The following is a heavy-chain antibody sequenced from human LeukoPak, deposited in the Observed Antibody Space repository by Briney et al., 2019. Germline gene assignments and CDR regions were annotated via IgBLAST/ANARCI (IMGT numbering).Heavy chain of an antibody. CDR3: ARAVIPPLAIVVVVAATRSGDAFDI. CDR2: INHSGST. CDR1: GYSISSGYY. V-gene: IGHV4-38-2*02. J-gene: IGHJ3*02. D-gene: IGHD2-15*01. Sequence: PSETLSLTCTVPGYSISSGYYWSWIRQPPGQGLEWIGEINHSGSTNYNPSLKSRVTISVDTSKNQFSLKLSSVTAADTAVYYCARAVIPPLAIVVVVAATRSGDAFDIWGQGTMVTVSS.